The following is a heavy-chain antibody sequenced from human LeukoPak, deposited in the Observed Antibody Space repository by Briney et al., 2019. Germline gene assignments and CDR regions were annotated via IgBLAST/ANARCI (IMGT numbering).Heavy chain of an antibody. CDR2: IIPIFGTA. D-gene: IGHD3-3*01. CDR1: GGTFSSYA. J-gene: IGHJ4*02. Sequence: SVKVSCKASGGTFSSYAISWVRQAPGQGLEWMGGIIPIFGTANYAQKFQGRVTITADKSTSTAYMELSSLRSEDTAVYYCAGTSIFGVVIIPVGFDYWGQGTLVTVSS. CDR3: AGTSIFGVVIIPVGFDY. V-gene: IGHV1-69*06.